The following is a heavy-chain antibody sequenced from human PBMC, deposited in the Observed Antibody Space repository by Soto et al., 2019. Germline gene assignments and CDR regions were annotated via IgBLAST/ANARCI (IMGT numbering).Heavy chain of an antibody. D-gene: IGHD5-18*01. CDR3: AKREGNTYGLFH. CDR2: IKTDGSST. Sequence: SRGSLRLSCAASGFSFSNYWIHWVRQAPGKGLVWVSRIKTDGSSTDYAASVKGRFTISRDNAKNTLYLQMNSLTAEDTAVYYCAKREGNTYGLFHWGQGTLVTVSS. V-gene: IGHV3-74*01. CDR1: GFSFSNYW. J-gene: IGHJ4*02.